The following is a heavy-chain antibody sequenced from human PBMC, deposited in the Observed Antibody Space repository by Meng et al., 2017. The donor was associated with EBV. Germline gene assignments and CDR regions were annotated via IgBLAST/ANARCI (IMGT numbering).Heavy chain of an antibody. CDR2: IIPIFGTA. V-gene: IGHV1-69*06. J-gene: IGHJ4*02. D-gene: IGHD6-13*01. CDR1: GGTFSSYA. Sequence: QGERVQVGAEVKKPWSWVKVSCKASGGTFSSYAIRWVRQAPGQGLEWMGGIIPIFGTANYAQKFQGRVTITADKSTSTAYMELSSLRSEDTAVYYCARAEIAAAGRLDYWGQGTLVTVSS. CDR3: ARAEIAAAGRLDY.